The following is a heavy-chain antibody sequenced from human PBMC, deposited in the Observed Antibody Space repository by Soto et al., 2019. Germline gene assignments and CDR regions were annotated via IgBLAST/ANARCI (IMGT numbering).Heavy chain of an antibody. J-gene: IGHJ4*02. D-gene: IGHD2-2*01. Sequence: QVQLVESGGGVVQPGRSLRLSCAASGFTFSSYGMHWVRQAPGKGLEWVAVIWYDGSNKYYADSVKGRFTISRDNSKNTLYLQMNSLRAEDTAVYYCARDYRSTSFPDYWGQGTLVTVSS. V-gene: IGHV3-33*01. CDR1: GFTFSSYG. CDR3: ARDYRSTSFPDY. CDR2: IWYDGSNK.